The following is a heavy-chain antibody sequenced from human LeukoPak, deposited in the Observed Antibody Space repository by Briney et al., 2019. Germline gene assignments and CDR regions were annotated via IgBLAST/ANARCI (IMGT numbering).Heavy chain of an antibody. CDR2: IYTNEST. J-gene: IGHJ5*02. CDR1: GGSNSSDY. CDR3: ARGVRRGITIFGVVGGWFDP. V-gene: IGHV4-4*07. Sequence: SETLSLTCTVSGGSNSSDYWSWIRQPAAKGLEWIGRIYTNESTHYSPSLKSRVTMSVDTSKNELSLKMISVTDADTAVYYCARGVRRGITIFGVVGGWFDPWGQGTLVTVSS. D-gene: IGHD3-3*01.